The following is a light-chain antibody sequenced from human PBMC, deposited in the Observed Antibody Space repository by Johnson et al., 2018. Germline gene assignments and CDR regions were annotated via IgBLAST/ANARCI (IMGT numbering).Light chain of an antibody. CDR2: ENN. J-gene: IGLJ1*01. Sequence: QSVLTQPPSVSAAPGQKVTISCSGSSSNIGNNYVSWYQQLPGTAHKLLIYENNKGPSGIPDRFSGSKSGTSATLGITGLQTGDEADYYCGTWDSSLSAGNVFGTGTKVTVL. CDR1: SSNIGNNY. CDR3: GTWDSSLSAGNV. V-gene: IGLV1-51*02.